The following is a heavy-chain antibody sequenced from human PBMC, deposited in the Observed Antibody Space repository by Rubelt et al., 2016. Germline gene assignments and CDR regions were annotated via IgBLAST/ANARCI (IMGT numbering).Heavy chain of an antibody. CDR1: GGTFSSYA. CDR2: LIPIGGST. Sequence: QIQLVQSGAEVKKPGSSVKVSCKASGGTFSSYAISWVRQAPGQGLEWMGRLIPIGGSTSYAQKFQGRVTMTRDTSTSTVYMELSSLRPEDTAVDYCARSPRYDFEDNWFDPWGQGTLVTVSS. D-gene: IGHD3-3*01. J-gene: IGHJ5*02. CDR3: ARSPRYDFEDNWFDP. V-gene: IGHV1-69*04.